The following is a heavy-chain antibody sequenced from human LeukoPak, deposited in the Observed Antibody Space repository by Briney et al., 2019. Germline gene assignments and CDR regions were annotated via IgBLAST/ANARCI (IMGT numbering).Heavy chain of an antibody. J-gene: IGHJ6*02. CDR1: GFIFNNYA. CDR2: LSGSGNNI. Sequence: GVSLRLSCAASGFIFNNYAMNWVRQAPGKGLEWVSGLSGSGNNIFYAASVRGRFTISRDNSKNTVNLQMISLTAADTAVYFCAKGGSVQPYYYGMDVWGQGTTVIVSS. V-gene: IGHV3-23*01. CDR3: AKGGSVQPYYYGMDV. D-gene: IGHD3-16*01.